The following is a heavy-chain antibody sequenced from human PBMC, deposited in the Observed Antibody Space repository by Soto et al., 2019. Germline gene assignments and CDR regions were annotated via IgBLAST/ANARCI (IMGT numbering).Heavy chain of an antibody. J-gene: IGHJ6*04. D-gene: IGHD1-26*01. Sequence: SVKVSCKVSGYTLTELSMHWVRQAPGKGLEWTGGFDPEDGETIYAQKFQGRVTMTEDTSTETAYMELSSLRSEDTALYYFARGGGWAFTSRLYFFCGMYIWR. CDR2: FDPEDGET. CDR1: GYTLTELS. V-gene: IGHV1-24*01. CDR3: ARGGGWAFTSRLYFFCGMYI.